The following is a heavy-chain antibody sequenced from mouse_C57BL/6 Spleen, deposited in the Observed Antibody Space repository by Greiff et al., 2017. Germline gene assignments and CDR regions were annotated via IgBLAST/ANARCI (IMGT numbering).Heavy chain of an antibody. J-gene: IGHJ1*03. D-gene: IGHD1-1*01. V-gene: IGHV1-50*01. CDR3: AVTYYYCSSHSYFDV. CDR2: IDPSDSYT. Sequence: QVQLQQPGAELVKPGASVKLSCKASGYTFTSYWMQWVKQRPGQGLEWIGEIDPSDSYTNYNQKFKGKATLTVDTSSSTAYMQLSSLTSEDSAVYYCAVTYYYCSSHSYFDVWGTGTTVTVSS. CDR1: GYTFTSYW.